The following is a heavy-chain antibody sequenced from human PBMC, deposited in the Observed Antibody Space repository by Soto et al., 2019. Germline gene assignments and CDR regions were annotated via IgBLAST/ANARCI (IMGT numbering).Heavy chain of an antibody. CDR2: IYYSGST. Sequence: SETLSLTCTVSGGSISSYYWSWIRQPPGKGLEWIGYIYYSGSTNYNPSLKSRVTISVDTSKNQFSLKLSSVTAADTAVYYCGRKKSSSSGGSYYYYYMDVGAKGTTFPASS. V-gene: IGHV4-59*08. CDR3: GRKKSSSSGGSYYYYYMDV. CDR1: GGSISSYY. D-gene: IGHD6-13*01. J-gene: IGHJ6*03.